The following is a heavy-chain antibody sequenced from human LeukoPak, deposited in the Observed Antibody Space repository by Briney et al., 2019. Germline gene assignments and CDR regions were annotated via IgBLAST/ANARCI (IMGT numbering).Heavy chain of an antibody. J-gene: IGHJ3*02. CDR1: GYSFTSYW. D-gene: IGHD3-22*01. Sequence: GESLKISCKGSGYSFTSYWIGWVRQMPGKGLEWMGIIYPGDSGTRYSPSFQGQVTISADKSISTAYLQWSSLKASDTAMYYCASSPYYYDSSGYYDAFDIWGQGTMVTVSS. CDR3: ASSPYYYDSSGYYDAFDI. CDR2: IYPGDSGT. V-gene: IGHV5-51*01.